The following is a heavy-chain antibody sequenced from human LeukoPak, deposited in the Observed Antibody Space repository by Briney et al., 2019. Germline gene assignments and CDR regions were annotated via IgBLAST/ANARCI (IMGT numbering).Heavy chain of an antibody. CDR3: AKKRVAVAGTHYFDY. V-gene: IGHV3-23*01. D-gene: IGHD6-19*01. Sequence: GGSLRLSCAASGFTFSSYAMSWVRQAPGKGLEWVSGISGSGGSTYYADSVKGRFTISRDNSKNTLYLQMNSLRAEDTAIYYCAKKRVAVAGTHYFDYWGQGTLVTVSS. CDR2: ISGSGGST. J-gene: IGHJ4*02. CDR1: GFTFSSYA.